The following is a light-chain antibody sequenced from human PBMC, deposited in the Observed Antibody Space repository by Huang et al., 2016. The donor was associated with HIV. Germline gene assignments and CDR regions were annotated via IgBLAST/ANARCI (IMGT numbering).Light chain of an antibody. V-gene: IGKV1-NL1*01. CDR2: ATT. J-gene: IGKJ1*01. CDR3: QQYQRIPWT. Sequence: DIQMTQSPSSLSASVGDRVSITCRASLGIGNSVAWYQQKPEKPPRLLLCATTRLESGVPTRYSGSGAGTHYTLTITSLQPEDIASYGCQQYQRIPWTFGRGTKVEIK. CDR1: LGIGNS.